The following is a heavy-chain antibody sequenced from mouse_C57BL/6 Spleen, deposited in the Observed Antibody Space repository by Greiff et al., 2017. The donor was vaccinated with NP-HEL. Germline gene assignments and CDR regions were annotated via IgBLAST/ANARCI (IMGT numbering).Heavy chain of an antibody. CDR1: GYTFTSYT. D-gene: IGHD2-4*01. J-gene: IGHJ3*01. V-gene: IGHV1-4*01. Sequence: VQLQQSGAELARPGASVKMSCKASGYTFTSYTMHWVKQRPGQGLEWIGYINPSSGYTKYNQKFKDKATLTADKSSSTAYMQLSSLTSEDSAVYCCARSGDYDGFAYWGQGTLVTVSA. CDR2: INPSSGYT. CDR3: ARSGDYDGFAY.